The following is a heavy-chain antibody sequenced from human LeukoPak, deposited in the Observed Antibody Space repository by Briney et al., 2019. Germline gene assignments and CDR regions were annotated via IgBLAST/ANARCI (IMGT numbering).Heavy chain of an antibody. J-gene: IGHJ4*02. CDR2: IYYSGST. V-gene: IGHV4-59*01. D-gene: IGHD6-13*01. CDR1: GGSTSSYY. Sequence: SETLSLTCTVSGGSTSSYYWSWIRQPPGKGLEWIGYIYYSGSTNYNPSLKSRGTISVDTSKNQFSLKLSSVTAADTAVYYCARDGSAAGMDYWGQGTLVTVSS. CDR3: ARDGSAAGMDY.